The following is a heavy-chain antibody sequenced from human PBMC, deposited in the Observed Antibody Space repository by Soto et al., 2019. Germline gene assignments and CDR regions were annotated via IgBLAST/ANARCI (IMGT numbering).Heavy chain of an antibody. CDR1: GGTISSWY. D-gene: IGHD1-26*01. Sequence: PSETLSLTCTVSGGTISSWYWSWIRQPPGKGLEWIGYIYYSGSTNCNPSLKSRVTISVDTSKNQFSLKLSSVTAADTAVYYCATRYGSAIDYWGQGTLVTVS. J-gene: IGHJ4*02. CDR2: IYYSGST. CDR3: ATRYGSAIDY. V-gene: IGHV4-59*08.